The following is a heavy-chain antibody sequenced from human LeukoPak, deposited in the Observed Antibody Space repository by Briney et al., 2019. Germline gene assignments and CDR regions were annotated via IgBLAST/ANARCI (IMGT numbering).Heavy chain of an antibody. CDR2: IYYSGST. J-gene: IGHJ5*02. D-gene: IGHD6-19*01. V-gene: IGHV4-59*08. CDR1: GGSISSYY. Sequence: PSETLSLTCTVSGGSISSYYWSWIRQPPGKGLEWIGYIYYSGSTNYNPSLKSRVTISVDTSKNQFSLKLSSVTAADTAVYYCARRYEQWLSNWFDPWGQGTLVTVSS. CDR3: ARRYEQWLSNWFDP.